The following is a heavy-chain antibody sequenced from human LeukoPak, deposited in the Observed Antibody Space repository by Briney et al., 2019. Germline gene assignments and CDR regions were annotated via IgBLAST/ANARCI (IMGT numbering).Heavy chain of an antibody. J-gene: IGHJ4*02. Sequence: SDTLSLTCTVSGASISDYYWSWIRQFAGKGLEWIGRISTTGSTYYNPSFQSRVTMSADPSKTLFFLRLRSVTAADTAVYYCARSPSTIGWNWGYYFDYWGQGSLVTVSS. CDR2: ISTTGST. V-gene: IGHV4-4*07. D-gene: IGHD3-3*01. CDR1: GASISDYY. CDR3: ARSPSTIGWNWGYYFDY.